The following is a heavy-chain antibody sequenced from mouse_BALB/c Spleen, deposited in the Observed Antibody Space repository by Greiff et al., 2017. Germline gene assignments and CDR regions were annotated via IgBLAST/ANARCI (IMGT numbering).Heavy chain of an antibody. J-gene: IGHJ4*01. V-gene: IGHV5-6*01. CDR2: ISSGGSYT. CDR1: GFTFSSYG. CDR3: AREEKMIAAMDY. Sequence: EVMLVESGGDLVKPGGSLKLSCAASGFTFSSYGMSWVRQTPDKRLEWVATISSGGSYTYYPDSVKGRFTISRDNAKNTLYLQMSSLKSEDTAMYYCAREEKMIAAMDYWGQGTSVTVSS. D-gene: IGHD2-4*01.